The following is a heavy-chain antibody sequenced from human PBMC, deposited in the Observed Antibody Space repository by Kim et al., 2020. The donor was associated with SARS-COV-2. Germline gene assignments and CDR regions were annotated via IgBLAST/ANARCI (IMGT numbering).Heavy chain of an antibody. CDR2: ISSNGVNT. J-gene: IGHJ3*02. V-gene: IGHV3-23*01. Sequence: GGSLRLSCAASGFIFSNYVMNWVRQAPGKGLEWVSSISSNGVNTHYADSVKGRFTISSDNSKNALSLLMNRLRIEDTAIYYGAKDRWELGDVALDIWGQGTTVTVSS. CDR1: GFIFSNYV. CDR3: AKDRWELGDVALDI. D-gene: IGHD3-10*01.